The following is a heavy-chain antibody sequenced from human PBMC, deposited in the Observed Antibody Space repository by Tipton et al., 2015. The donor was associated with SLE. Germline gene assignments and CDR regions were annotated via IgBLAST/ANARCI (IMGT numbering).Heavy chain of an antibody. J-gene: IGHJ4*02. D-gene: IGHD2-2*01. Sequence: LACTVSGGSISSGSYYWSWIRQPAGKGLEWIGRIYTSGSTNYNPSLKSRVTISVDTSKNQFSLKLSSVTAADTAVYYCARKGGYCSSTSCPFDYWGQGTLVTVSS. CDR1: GGSISSGSYY. CDR2: IYTSGST. CDR3: ARKGGYCSSTSCPFDY. V-gene: IGHV4-61*02.